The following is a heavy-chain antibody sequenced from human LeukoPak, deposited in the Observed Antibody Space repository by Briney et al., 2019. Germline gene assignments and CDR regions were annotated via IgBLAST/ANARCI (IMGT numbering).Heavy chain of an antibody. CDR1: GYTLTGYY. CDR3: ARGLTGSTTWNWFDP. J-gene: IGHJ5*02. Sequence: ASVKVSCKASGYTLTGYYMHWVRQAPGQGPEWMGWINPNSGGTNYAEKFQGRVTMTRDTSISTVYMELSRLRSDDTAFYYCARGLTGSTTWNWFDPWGQGTLVTVSS. CDR2: INPNSGGT. D-gene: IGHD1-1*01. V-gene: IGHV1-2*02.